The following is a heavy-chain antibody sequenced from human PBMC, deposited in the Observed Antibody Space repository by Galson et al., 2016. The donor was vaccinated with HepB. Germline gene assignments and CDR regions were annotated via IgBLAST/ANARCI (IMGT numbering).Heavy chain of an antibody. CDR2: IYYSGST. D-gene: IGHD2-2*01. CDR3: ARDHGYCSGSSCSYPAPYYFDY. J-gene: IGHJ4*02. CDR1: GGSINSYY. Sequence: SETLSLTCSVTGGSINSYYWSWIRQPPGKGLEWIGFIYYSGSTTYNPSLKSRVTISIDTSKNQFSLTLKSVTAADTAIYFCARDHGYCSGSSCSYPAPYYFDYWSQGTLVTVSS. V-gene: IGHV4-59*01.